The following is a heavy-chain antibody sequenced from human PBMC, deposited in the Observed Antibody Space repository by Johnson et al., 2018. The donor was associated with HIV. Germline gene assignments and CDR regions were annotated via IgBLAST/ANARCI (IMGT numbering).Heavy chain of an antibody. CDR1: GFTFSNYG. Sequence: QVQLVESGGGLVQPGRSLRLSCAASGFTFSNYGMHWVRQTPGKGLEWVAVISYDGSNKYYADSVKGRFTISRDNSKNTLYLQMNSLKTEDTAVYYCTTVLRPKPLDAFDIWGQGTMVTVSS. CDR2: ISYDGSNK. V-gene: IGHV3-30*19. CDR3: TTVLRPKPLDAFDI. J-gene: IGHJ3*02.